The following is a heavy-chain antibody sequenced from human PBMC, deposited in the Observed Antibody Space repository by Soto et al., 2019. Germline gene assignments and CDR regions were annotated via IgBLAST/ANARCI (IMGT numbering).Heavy chain of an antibody. CDR1: GYTFTSYG. CDR2: ISAYNGDT. CDR3: ARDQEYSTSGLYWFDL. D-gene: IGHD6-6*01. V-gene: IGHV1-18*04. Sequence: VQLVQSGAEVKKPGASVKVSCKASGYTFTSYGITWVRQAPGQDLEWMGWISAYNGDTNYAQRLQGRVTMTTDTTTSTVYMELKRLKSDDTAVYYCARDQEYSTSGLYWFDLWGQGTLVTVSS. J-gene: IGHJ5*02.